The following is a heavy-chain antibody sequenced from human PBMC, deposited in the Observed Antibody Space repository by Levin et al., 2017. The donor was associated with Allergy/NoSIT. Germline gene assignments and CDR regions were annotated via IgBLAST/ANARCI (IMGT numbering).Heavy chain of an antibody. CDR3: AHGSGVLLGFGELFRY. J-gene: IGHJ4*02. Sequence: SGPTLVKPTQTLTLTCSCSGFSLSTSGVSVGWIRQSPGRALEWLAFIYWNDDKRYSPSLKNRRTITRDTVQNQVVLTMTNMDPADTSTYYCAHGSGVLLGFGELFRYWGQGTLVTVSS. D-gene: IGHD3-10*01. V-gene: IGHV2-5*01. CDR2: IYWNDDK. CDR1: GFSLSTSGVS.